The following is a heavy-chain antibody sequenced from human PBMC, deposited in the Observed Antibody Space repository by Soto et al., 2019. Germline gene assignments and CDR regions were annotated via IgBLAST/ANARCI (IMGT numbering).Heavy chain of an antibody. J-gene: IGHJ5*02. CDR3: AKTAGYDYVWGSSGLDP. CDR1: GFTFSSYD. CDR2: IGTAGDT. D-gene: IGHD3-16*01. Sequence: PGGSLRLSCAASGFTFSSYDMHWVRQATGKGLEWVSAIGTAGDTYYPGSVKGRFTISRENAKNTLYLQMNSLRVEDTAIYYCAKTAGYDYVWGSSGLDPWGQGTLVTVSS. V-gene: IGHV3-13*04.